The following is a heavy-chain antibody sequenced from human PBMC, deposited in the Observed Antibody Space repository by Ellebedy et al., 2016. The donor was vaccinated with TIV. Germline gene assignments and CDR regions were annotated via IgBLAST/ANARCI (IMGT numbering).Heavy chain of an antibody. Sequence: PGGSLRLSCAGSGFTFNTYTFHWVRQAPGKGLEWVSYISSTSRTIYYADSVKGRFTISRDNAKNSLYLQMTSLRDDDTAIYYCARGFFDILTGFYPVGWFDPWGQGTLVTVSS. CDR2: ISSTSRTI. CDR1: GFTFNTYT. CDR3: ARGFFDILTGFYPVGWFDP. D-gene: IGHD3-9*01. J-gene: IGHJ5*02. V-gene: IGHV3-48*02.